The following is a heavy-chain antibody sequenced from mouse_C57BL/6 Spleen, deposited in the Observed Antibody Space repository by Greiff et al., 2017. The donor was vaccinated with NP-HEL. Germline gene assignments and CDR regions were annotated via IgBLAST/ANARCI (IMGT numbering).Heavy chain of an antibody. CDR1: GYTFTSYW. J-gene: IGHJ2*01. D-gene: IGHD1-1*01. V-gene: IGHV1-74*01. Sequence: QVQLQQPGAELVKPGASVKVSCKASGYTFTSYWLHWVKQRPGQGLEWIGRIHPSDSDTNYNQKFKGKATLTVDKSSSTAYMQLSSLTSEDSAVYYCATTVVAPYYFDYWGQGTTLTVSS. CDR2: IHPSDSDT. CDR3: ATTVVAPYYFDY.